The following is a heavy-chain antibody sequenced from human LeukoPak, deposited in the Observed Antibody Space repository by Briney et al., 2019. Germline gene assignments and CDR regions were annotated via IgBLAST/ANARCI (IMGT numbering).Heavy chain of an antibody. CDR2: ISYDGSNK. CDR3: ASPLLWFGECPYY. Sequence: PGGSLRLSCAASGFTFSSYAMHWVRQAPGKGLERVAVISYDGSNKYYADSVKGRFTISRDNSKNTLYLQMNSLRAEDTAVYYCASPLLWFGECPYYWGQGTLVTVSS. D-gene: IGHD3-10*01. V-gene: IGHV3-30-3*01. CDR1: GFTFSSYA. J-gene: IGHJ4*02.